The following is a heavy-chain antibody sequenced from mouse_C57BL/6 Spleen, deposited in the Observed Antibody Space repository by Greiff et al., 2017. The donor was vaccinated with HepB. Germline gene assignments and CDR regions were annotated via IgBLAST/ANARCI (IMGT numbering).Heavy chain of an antibody. V-gene: IGHV5-4*01. Sequence: EVHLVESGGGLVKPGGSLKLSCAASGFTFSSYAMSWVRQTPEKRLEWVATISDGGSYTYYPDNVKGRFTISRDNAKNNLYLQMSHLKSEDTAMYYCAREFSYSRGYFDYWGQGTTLTVSS. J-gene: IGHJ2*01. D-gene: IGHD1-1*01. CDR1: GFTFSSYA. CDR3: AREFSYSRGYFDY. CDR2: ISDGGSYT.